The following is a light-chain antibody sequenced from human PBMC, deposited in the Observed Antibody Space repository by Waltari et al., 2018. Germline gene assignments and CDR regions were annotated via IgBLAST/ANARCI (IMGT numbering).Light chain of an antibody. CDR1: QSISNW. J-gene: IGKJ4*01. CDR3: QQYNSYSLLT. V-gene: IGKV1-5*03. Sequence: DIQMTQSPSTLSASVGARVTITCRASQSISNWLAWYQQKPGKAPKLLIYKASTLERGGPSRFSGSGSGTEVTLTISSLQPDDFATYYCQQYNSYSLLTVGGGTKVEIK. CDR2: KAS.